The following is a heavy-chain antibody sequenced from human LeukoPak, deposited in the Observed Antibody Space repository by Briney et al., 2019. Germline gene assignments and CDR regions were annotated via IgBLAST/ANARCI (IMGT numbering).Heavy chain of an antibody. CDR1: GFTFSSYA. D-gene: IGHD6-13*01. J-gene: IGHJ4*02. CDR3: AKAYLVLQPPNDY. Sequence: SGGSLRLSCAASGFTFSSYAMHWVRQAPGKGLEWVAVISYDGSNKYYADSVKGRFTISRDNSKNTLYLQMNSLRAEDTAVYYCAKAYLVLQPPNDYWGQGTLVTVSS. V-gene: IGHV3-30*04. CDR2: ISYDGSNK.